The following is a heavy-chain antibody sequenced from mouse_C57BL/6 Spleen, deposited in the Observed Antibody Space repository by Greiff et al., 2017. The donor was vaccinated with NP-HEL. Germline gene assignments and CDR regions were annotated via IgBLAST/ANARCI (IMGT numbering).Heavy chain of an antibody. Sequence: EVKLMESGGGLVQSGGSLRLSCATSGFTFSDFYMEWVRQAPGKGLEWIAASRNKANDYTTEYSASVKGRFIVSRDTSQSILYLQMNALRAEDTAIYYCASQTGFPIAYWGQGTLVTVSA. J-gene: IGHJ3*01. CDR3: ASQTGFPIAY. CDR1: GFTFSDFY. V-gene: IGHV7-1*01. CDR2: SRNKANDYTT. D-gene: IGHD4-1*01.